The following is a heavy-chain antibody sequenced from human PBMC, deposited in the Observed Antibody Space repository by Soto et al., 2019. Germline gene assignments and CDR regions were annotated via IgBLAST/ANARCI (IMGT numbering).Heavy chain of an antibody. D-gene: IGHD2-2*01. CDR3: AREDIVVVPAAPHYYYYYYMDV. J-gene: IGHJ6*03. V-gene: IGHV3-74*01. Sequence: GGSLRLSCAASGFTFSSYWMHWVRQAPGKGLVWVSRINSDGSSTSYADSVKGRFTISRDNAKNTLYLQMNSLRAEDTAVYYCAREDIVVVPAAPHYYYYYYMDVWGKGTTVTVSS. CDR1: GFTFSSYW. CDR2: INSDGSST.